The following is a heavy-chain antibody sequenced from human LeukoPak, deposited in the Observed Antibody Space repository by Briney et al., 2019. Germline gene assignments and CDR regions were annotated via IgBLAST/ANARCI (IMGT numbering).Heavy chain of an antibody. J-gene: IGHJ4*02. CDR1: GFTFSSYW. CDR2: IKQDRSER. Sequence: GGSLRLSCAAPGFTFSSYWMSWVRQAPGKGLEWVANIKQDRSERYYVDSVKGRFTISRDNAKNSLYLQMNSLRAVDTAVYYCARGPSGGNGFSYWGLGTLVTVSS. CDR3: ARGPSGGNGFSY. V-gene: IGHV3-7*04. D-gene: IGHD2-15*01.